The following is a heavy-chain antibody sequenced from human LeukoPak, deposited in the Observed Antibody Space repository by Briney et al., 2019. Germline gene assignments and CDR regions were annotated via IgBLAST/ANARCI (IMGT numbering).Heavy chain of an antibody. D-gene: IGHD1-26*01. Sequence: ASVKVSCKASGYTFTSYGISWVRQAPGQGLEWMGWNSAYDGNTNYAQKLQGRVTMTTDTSTSTAYMELRSLRSDDTAVYYCARGLIVGAPGPYMDVWGKGTTVTVSS. CDR3: ARGLIVGAPGPYMDV. CDR2: NSAYDGNT. CDR1: GYTFTSYG. J-gene: IGHJ6*03. V-gene: IGHV1-18*01.